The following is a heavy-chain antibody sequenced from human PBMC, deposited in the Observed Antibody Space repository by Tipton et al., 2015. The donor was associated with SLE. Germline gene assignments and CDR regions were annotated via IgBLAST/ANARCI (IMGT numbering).Heavy chain of an antibody. J-gene: IGHJ4*02. CDR2: IYYSGFT. CDR1: GGSISSDY. D-gene: IGHD1-7*01. Sequence: TLSLTCTVSGGSISSDYWSWIRQPPGKGLEWIGYIYYSGFTDYNPSLKRRVTMSLDTSKNQFSMKMSSVTAADTAVYYCARVLSLEELPHYFDYWGQGTLVTVSS. CDR3: ARVLSLEELPHYFDY. V-gene: IGHV4-59*13.